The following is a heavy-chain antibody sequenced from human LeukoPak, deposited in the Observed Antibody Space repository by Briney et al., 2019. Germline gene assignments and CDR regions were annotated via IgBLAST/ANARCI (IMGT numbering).Heavy chain of an antibody. CDR1: GGTFSSYA. CDR2: IIPNSGGT. J-gene: IGHJ5*02. CDR3: ASDREYSYGYGFDP. Sequence: ASVKVSCKASGGTFSSYAISWVRQAPGQGLEWMGGIIPNSGGTNYAQKFQGRVTMTRDTSISTAYMELSRLRSDDTAVYYCASDREYSYGYGFDPWGQGTLVTVSS. V-gene: IGHV1-2*02. D-gene: IGHD5-18*01.